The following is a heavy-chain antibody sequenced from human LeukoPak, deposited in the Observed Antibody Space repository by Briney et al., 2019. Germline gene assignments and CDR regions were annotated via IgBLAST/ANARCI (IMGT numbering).Heavy chain of an antibody. J-gene: IGHJ6*03. CDR2: IYPGDSDT. Sequence: GESLKISCKGSGYSFTSYWIGWVRQMPGKGLEWMGIIYPGDSDTRYSPSFQGQVTISADKSISTAYLQWSSLKASDTAMYYCARLGTTAMVTNYYYYYMDVWGKGTTVTISS. D-gene: IGHD5-18*01. V-gene: IGHV5-51*01. CDR3: ARLGTTAMVTNYYYYYMDV. CDR1: GYSFTSYW.